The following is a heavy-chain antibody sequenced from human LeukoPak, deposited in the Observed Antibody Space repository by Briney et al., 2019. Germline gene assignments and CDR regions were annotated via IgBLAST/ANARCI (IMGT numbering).Heavy chain of an antibody. CDR2: MNPTSGGT. D-gene: IGHD3-22*01. V-gene: IGHV1-2*02. CDR3: AVEYYYDSSGYSAFDI. CDR1: GYTFTGYY. Sequence: ASVKVSCKASGYTFTGYYIHWVRQAPGQGPEWMGLMNPTSGGTEYTQKFQGRVSMTRDTSTSTAYMELSRLRSDDTAVYYCAVEYYYDSSGYSAFDIWGQGTMVTVSS. J-gene: IGHJ3*02.